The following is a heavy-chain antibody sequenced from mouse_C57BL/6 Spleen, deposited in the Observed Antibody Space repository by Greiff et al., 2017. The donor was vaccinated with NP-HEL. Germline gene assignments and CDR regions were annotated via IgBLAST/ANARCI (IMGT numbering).Heavy chain of an antibody. CDR3: ARDHSNYDYFDY. CDR2: IYPSDSET. Sequence: QVQLQQPGAELVRPGSSVKLSCKASGYTFTSYWMDWVKQRPGQGLEWIGNIYPSDSETHYNQKFKDKAPLTVDKSSSTAYMQLSSLTSEDSAVYYCARDHSNYDYFDYWGQGTTLTVSS. J-gene: IGHJ2*01. D-gene: IGHD2-5*01. CDR1: GYTFTSYW. V-gene: IGHV1-61*01.